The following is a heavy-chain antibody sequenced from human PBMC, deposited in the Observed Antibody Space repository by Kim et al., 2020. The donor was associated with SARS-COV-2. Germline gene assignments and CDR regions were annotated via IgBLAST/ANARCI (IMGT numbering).Heavy chain of an antibody. CDR2: IYYSGST. D-gene: IGHD2-15*01. J-gene: IGHJ5*02. V-gene: IGHV4-39*02. CDR3: AREGVNGCSGGSCYLKDWFDP. CDR1: GGSISSSSYY. Sequence: SETLSLTCTVSGGSISSSSYYWGWIRQPPGKGLEWIGSIYYSGSTHYNPSLKSRVTISVDTSKNQFSLKLSSVTAADTSVYYCAREGVNGCSGGSCYLKDWFDPWGQGTLVTVSS.